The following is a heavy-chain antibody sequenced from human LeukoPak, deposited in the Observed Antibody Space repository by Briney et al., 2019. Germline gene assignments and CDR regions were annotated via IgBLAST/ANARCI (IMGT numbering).Heavy chain of an antibody. CDR3: AKDRANWAIND. CDR1: GFTFTDHP. V-gene: IGHV3-69-1*01. Sequence: GESLRLSCVASGFTFTDHPMNWVRQAPGKGLEWISYIGGDGIAFYADSVKGRFTASKDDARKSMYLQMNSLRVEDTAVYYCAKDRANWAINDWGQGTQVTVSS. J-gene: IGHJ4*02. CDR2: IGGDGIA. D-gene: IGHD3-16*01.